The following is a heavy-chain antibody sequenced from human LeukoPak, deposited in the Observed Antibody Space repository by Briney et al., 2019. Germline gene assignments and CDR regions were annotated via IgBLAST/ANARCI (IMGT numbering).Heavy chain of an antibody. V-gene: IGHV3-21*01. CDR2: ISSSSSYI. CDR3: ARVLYYDSSGYYYEDAFDI. D-gene: IGHD3-22*01. Sequence: NPGGTLRLSCAASGFTFSSYGMSWVRQAPGKGLEWVSSISSSSSYIYYADSVKGRFTFSRDNAKNSLYLQMNSLRAEDTAVYYCARVLYYDSSGYYYEDAFDIWGQGTMVTVSS. J-gene: IGHJ3*02. CDR1: GFTFSSYG.